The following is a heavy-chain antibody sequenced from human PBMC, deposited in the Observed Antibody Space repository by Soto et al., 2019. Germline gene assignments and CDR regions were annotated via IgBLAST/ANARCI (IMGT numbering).Heavy chain of an antibody. D-gene: IGHD3-3*01. CDR2: MNPNSGNT. CDR3: ARGRLSRDYDLWSGYYSRGCFDP. Sequence: ASVKVSCKASGGTFSSYDINWVRQATGQGLEWMGWMNPNSGNTGYAQKFQGSVTMTRNTSISTAYMELSSLRSEDTAVYYCARGRLSRDYDLWSGYYSRGCFDPWGQGNLVTVSS. V-gene: IGHV1-8*02. J-gene: IGHJ5*02. CDR1: GGTFSSYD.